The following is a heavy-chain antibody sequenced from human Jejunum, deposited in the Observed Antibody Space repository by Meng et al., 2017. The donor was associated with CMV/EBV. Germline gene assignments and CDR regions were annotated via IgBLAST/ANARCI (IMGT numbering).Heavy chain of an antibody. CDR2: ISHDGSNK. V-gene: IGHV3-30*18. CDR3: AKGYGVSIIYYCFDY. CDR1: GFTFSSYA. Sequence: SGFTFSSYAMHWVRQAPGKGLEWVAIISHDGSNKYYADSVKGRFTISRDNSKNTLYLQMNSLRAEDTAVYYCAKGYGVSIIYYCFDYWGQGTLVTVSS. J-gene: IGHJ4*02. D-gene: IGHD3-16*01.